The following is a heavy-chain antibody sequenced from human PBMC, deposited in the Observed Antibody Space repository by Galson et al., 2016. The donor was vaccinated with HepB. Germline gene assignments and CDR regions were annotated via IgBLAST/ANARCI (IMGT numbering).Heavy chain of an antibody. CDR1: GYSFTSYW. CDR2: IDPSDSYT. J-gene: IGHJ6*03. Sequence: QSGADVTKPGESLRISCKGSGYSFTSYWISWVRQMPGKGLEWMGRIDPSDSYTNYSPSFQGHVTISADKSISTAYLQWSSLKASDTAMYYCARALDGVVPAAISYYMDVWGKGTTVTVSS. D-gene: IGHD2-2*01. CDR3: ARALDGVVPAAISYYMDV. V-gene: IGHV5-10-1*01.